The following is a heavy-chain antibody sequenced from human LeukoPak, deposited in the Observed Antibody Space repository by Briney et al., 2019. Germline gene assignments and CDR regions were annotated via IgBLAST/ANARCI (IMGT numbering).Heavy chain of an antibody. D-gene: IGHD3-22*01. CDR2: ISGSDGST. CDR3: AKLLGGYGIGYFDY. CDR1: GFSVTNNY. J-gene: IGHJ4*02. Sequence: SGGSLRLSCAVSGFSVTNNYMSWVRQAPGKGLEWVSAISGSDGSTYYADSVKGRFTISRDNSKNTLYLQMNSLRAEDTAVYYCAKLLGGYGIGYFDYWGQGTLVTVSS. V-gene: IGHV3-23*01.